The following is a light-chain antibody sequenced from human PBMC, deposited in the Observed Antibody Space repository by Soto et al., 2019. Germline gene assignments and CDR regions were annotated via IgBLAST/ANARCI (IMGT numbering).Light chain of an antibody. CDR1: SSDVGGYNY. Sequence: QSVLTQPRSVSGSPGQSVTISCTGTSSDVGGYNYVSWYQQHPGKAPKLMIYDVSKRPSGVPDHFSGSKSGNTASLTISGLQAEDEADYSCCSYAGSYTYVFGTGTKLTRP. V-gene: IGLV2-11*01. CDR3: CSYAGSYTYV. J-gene: IGLJ1*01. CDR2: DVS.